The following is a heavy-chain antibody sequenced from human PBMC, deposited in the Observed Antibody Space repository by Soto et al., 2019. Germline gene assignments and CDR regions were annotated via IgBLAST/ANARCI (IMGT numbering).Heavy chain of an antibody. CDR3: AGGSYSSSSGGFYY. CDR2: INPNSGGT. Sequence: ASVKVSCKASGYTFTAYYMRWMRQAPGQGLEWMGWINPNSGGTNYAQTFQGWVTVTRDTSISTAYMELSRLRSDDTAVSYCAGGSYSSSSGGFYYWGQGTLLTVSS. V-gene: IGHV1-2*04. CDR1: GYTFTAYY. J-gene: IGHJ4*02. D-gene: IGHD6-6*01.